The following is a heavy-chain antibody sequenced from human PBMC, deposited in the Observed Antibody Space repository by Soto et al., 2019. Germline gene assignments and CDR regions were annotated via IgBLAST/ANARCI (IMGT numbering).Heavy chain of an antibody. Sequence: SETLSLTCTVSGGSISSGGYYWSWIRQHPGKGLEWIGYIYYSGSTYYNPSLKSRVTISVDTSKNQFSLKLSSVTAADTAVYYCLRSYSYCSGGSCPFYYYYMDVWGKGTTVTVSS. CDR2: IYYSGST. CDR1: GGSISSGGYY. J-gene: IGHJ6*03. V-gene: IGHV4-31*03. CDR3: LRSYSYCSGGSCPFYYYYMDV. D-gene: IGHD2-15*01.